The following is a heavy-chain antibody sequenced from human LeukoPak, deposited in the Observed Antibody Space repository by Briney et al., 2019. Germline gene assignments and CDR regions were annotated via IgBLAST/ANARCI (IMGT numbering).Heavy chain of an antibody. D-gene: IGHD3-3*01. CDR2: ISAYNGNT. J-gene: IGHJ6*04. CDR1: GYTFTSYG. V-gene: IGHV1-18*01. CDR3: ARDKTEYYDFWSGYYT. Sequence: ASVKVSCKASGYTFTSYGISWVRQAPGQGLEWMGWISAYNGNTNYAQELQGRVTMTTDTSTSTAYMELRSLRSDDTAVYYCARDKTEYYDFWSGYYTWGKGTTVTVSS.